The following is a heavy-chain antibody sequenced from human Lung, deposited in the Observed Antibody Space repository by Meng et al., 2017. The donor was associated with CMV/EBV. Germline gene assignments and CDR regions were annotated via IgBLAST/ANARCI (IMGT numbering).Heavy chain of an antibody. CDR2: ISSSSSTI. V-gene: IGHV3-48*04. J-gene: IGHJ4*02. CDR3: ARGGVTPSL. Sequence: GGSLRLSSAASGFTFSSYSMNWVRQAPGKGLEWGSYISSSSSTIYYADSVKGRFTISRDNAKNSLYLQMNSLRAEDTAVYYCARGGVTPSLWGQGTLVTVSS. CDR1: GFTFSSYS. D-gene: IGHD4-23*01.